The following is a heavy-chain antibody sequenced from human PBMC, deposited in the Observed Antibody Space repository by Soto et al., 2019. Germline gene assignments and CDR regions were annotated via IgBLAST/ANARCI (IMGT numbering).Heavy chain of an antibody. CDR3: ARDIGLVGAENAFDI. V-gene: IGHV1-18*01. CDR2: ISAYNGNT. Sequence: ASVKVSCKASGYTFTIYGISWVRQAPGQGLEWMGWISAYNGNTNYAQNFQGRVTVTTETSTSTAYMELRSLRSDDTAVYYCARDIGLVGAENAFDIWGQGTMVTVSS. CDR1: GYTFTIYG. D-gene: IGHD1-26*01. J-gene: IGHJ3*02.